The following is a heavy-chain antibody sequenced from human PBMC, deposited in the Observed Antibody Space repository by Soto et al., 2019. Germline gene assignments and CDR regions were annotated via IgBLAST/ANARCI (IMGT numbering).Heavy chain of an antibody. CDR3: ARHRADIVVVPAAINPYDGPHHSNSTDV. V-gene: IGHV4-39*01. CDR2: IYYSGST. D-gene: IGHD2-2*01. J-gene: IGHJ6*04. CDR1: GGSISSSSYY. Sequence: PSETLSLTCTVSGGSISSSSYYWGWIRQPPGKGLEWIGSIYYSGSTYYNPSLKSRVTISVDTSKNQFSLKLSSVTAADTAVYYCARHRADIVVVPAAINPYDGPHHSNSTDVSCTGPTRTVSS.